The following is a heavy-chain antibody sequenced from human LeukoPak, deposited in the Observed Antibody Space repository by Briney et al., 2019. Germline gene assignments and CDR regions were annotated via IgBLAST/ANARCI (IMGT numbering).Heavy chain of an antibody. CDR3: ARRVDTAMVTYWFDP. J-gene: IGHJ5*02. CDR1: GYTFTSYG. D-gene: IGHD5-18*01. CDR2: ISAYNGNT. Sequence: ASVKVSCKASGYTFTSYGISWVRQAPGQGLEWMGWISAYNGNTNYAQKLQGRVTMTTDTSTSTAYMELRSLRSDDTAVYYCARRVDTAMVTYWFDPWGQGTLVTVSS. V-gene: IGHV1-18*01.